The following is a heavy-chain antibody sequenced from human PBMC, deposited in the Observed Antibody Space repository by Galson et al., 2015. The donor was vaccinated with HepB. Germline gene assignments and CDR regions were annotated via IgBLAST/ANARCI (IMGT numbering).Heavy chain of an antibody. V-gene: IGHV6-1*01. Sequence: CAISGDSVSSNSAAWNWIRQSPSRGLEWLGRTYYRSKWYNDYAVSVRSRITINPDTSKNQFSLQLNSVTPEDTAVYYCARGRIVGATTDYFDYWGQGTLVTVSS. CDR2: TYYRSKWYN. J-gene: IGHJ4*02. D-gene: IGHD1-26*01. CDR1: GDSVSSNSAA. CDR3: ARGRIVGATTDYFDY.